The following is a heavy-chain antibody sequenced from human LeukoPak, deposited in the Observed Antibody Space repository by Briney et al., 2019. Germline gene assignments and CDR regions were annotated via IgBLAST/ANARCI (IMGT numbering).Heavy chain of an antibody. CDR2: IKEDGSEK. CDR3: ARDGAPGAHCSSTSCAIR. CDR1: GFTFSNYW. D-gene: IGHD2-2*01. V-gene: IGHV3-7*01. Sequence: PGGSLRLSCAASGFTFSNYWMNWVRQAPGKGLEWVANIKEDGSEKYYVDHVKGRFTISRDNAKNSLYLQMNSLRAEDTAVYYCARDGAPGAHCSSTSCAIRWGQGTLVTVSS. J-gene: IGHJ1*01.